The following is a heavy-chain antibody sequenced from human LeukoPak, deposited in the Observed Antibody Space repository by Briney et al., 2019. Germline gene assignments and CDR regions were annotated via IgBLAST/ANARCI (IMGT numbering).Heavy chain of an antibody. V-gene: IGHV3-13*01. D-gene: IGHD1-1*01. CDR3: ARVAKERVGGVYYFDY. CDR2: IGTAGDT. CDR1: GFTLSDYD. J-gene: IGHJ4*02. Sequence: PGGSLRLSCAASGFTLSDYDMHWVRQATGKGLEWVSAIGTAGDTYYTGSVKGRFTISRENAKNSLYLQMSSLRAGDTAVYYCARVAKERVGGVYYFDYWGQGTLVTVSS.